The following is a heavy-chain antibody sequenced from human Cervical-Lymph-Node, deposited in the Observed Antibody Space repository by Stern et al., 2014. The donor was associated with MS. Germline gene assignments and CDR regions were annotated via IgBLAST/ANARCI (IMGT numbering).Heavy chain of an antibody. J-gene: IGHJ4*02. CDR2: ISFAGNTK. V-gene: IGHV3-30-3*01. CDR3: ARDRWSYYDSSGYFADY. Sequence: VQLVESGGGVVQPGRSLRLSCAASGFTFSTSAMHWVRQATGKGLEWVAVISFAGNTKYYADSVKGRFTISGDNSKNTLYLQMNSLRAEDTAVYYCARDRWSYYDSSGYFADYWGQGTLVTVSS. D-gene: IGHD3-22*01. CDR1: GFTFSTSA.